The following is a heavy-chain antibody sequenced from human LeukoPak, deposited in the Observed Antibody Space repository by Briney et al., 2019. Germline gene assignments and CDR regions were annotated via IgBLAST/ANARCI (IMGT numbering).Heavy chain of an antibody. V-gene: IGHV4-4*07. CDR3: ARGGGGYSYGDYFDY. CDR1: GVAISSYY. J-gene: IGHJ4*02. CDR2: IYTSGST. D-gene: IGHD5-18*01. Sequence: PSETLSLTCTVSGVAISSYYWSWIRQPPAKGLEWIWRIYTSGSTNYNPSLKSRVTMSVDTSKNQFSLKLSSVTAADTAVYYCARGGGGYSYGDYFDYWGQGTLVTVSS.